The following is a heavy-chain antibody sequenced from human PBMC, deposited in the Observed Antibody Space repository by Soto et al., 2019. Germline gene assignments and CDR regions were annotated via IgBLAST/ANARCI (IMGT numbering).Heavy chain of an antibody. D-gene: IGHD4-4*01. V-gene: IGHV1-69*13. CDR1: GGTFSSYA. J-gene: IGHJ6*02. CDR3: ARGPTNDYSNYYYGMDV. CDR2: IIPIFGTA. Sequence: GASVKVSCKASGGTFSSYAISWVRQAPGQGLDWMGGIIPIFGTANYAQKFQGRVTITADESTSTAYMELSSLRSEDTAVYYCARGPTNDYSNYYYGMDVWGQGTTVTVSS.